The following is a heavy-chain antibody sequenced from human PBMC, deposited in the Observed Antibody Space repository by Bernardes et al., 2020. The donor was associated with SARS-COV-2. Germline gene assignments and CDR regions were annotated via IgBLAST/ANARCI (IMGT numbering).Heavy chain of an antibody. J-gene: IGHJ4*02. CDR2: INHSGST. CDR1: GGSFSGYY. Sequence: SETLSLTCAVYGGSFSGYYWSWIRQPPGKGLEWIGEINHSGSTNYNPSLKSRVTISVDTSKNQFSLKLSSVTAADTAVYYCARVPWSPLYCSGGSCRVYYFDYWGQGTLVTVSS. D-gene: IGHD2-15*01. V-gene: IGHV4-34*01. CDR3: ARVPWSPLYCSGGSCRVYYFDY.